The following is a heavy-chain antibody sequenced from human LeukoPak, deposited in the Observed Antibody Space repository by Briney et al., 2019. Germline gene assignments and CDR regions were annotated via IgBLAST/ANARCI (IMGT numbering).Heavy chain of an antibody. V-gene: IGHV3-23*01. CDR1: GFTFSSYV. J-gene: IGHJ4*02. CDR2: ISGSGSGT. Sequence: WGSLRLSCAASGFTFSSYVMSWVRQAPGKGLEWVSGISGSGSGTYYADSVKGRFTISRDNSKNTLYLQMNSLRAEDTAVYYCAKGTTIAATIGFDYWGQGTLVTVSS. D-gene: IGHD6-6*01. CDR3: AKGTTIAATIGFDY.